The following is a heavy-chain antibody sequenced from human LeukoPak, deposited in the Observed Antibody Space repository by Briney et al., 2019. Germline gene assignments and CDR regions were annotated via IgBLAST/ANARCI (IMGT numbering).Heavy chain of an antibody. Sequence: GASVKVSCKASGYTFTDYNIHWVRQAPGQGLEWMGWISPNSGGTNYAQKFQVRGTMTSDTSITTAYMEPGRLRSDDTAMYYCTVWFGELTHWGQGTLVTVSS. V-gene: IGHV1-2*02. CDR2: ISPNSGGT. D-gene: IGHD3-10*01. CDR3: TVWFGELTH. J-gene: IGHJ4*02. CDR1: GYTFTDYN.